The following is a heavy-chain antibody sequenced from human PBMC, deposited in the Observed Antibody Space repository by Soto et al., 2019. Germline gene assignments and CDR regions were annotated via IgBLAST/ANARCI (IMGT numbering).Heavy chain of an antibody. CDR3: AGGNFYGSGSYPPFTC. J-gene: IGHJ4*02. CDR1: GGTFSSYA. D-gene: IGHD3-10*01. Sequence: SVKVSCKASGGTFSSYAISWVRQAPGQGLEWMGGIIPIFDTANSAQRFRGRVTITADESTGTAYMELSSLRSEDTAVYFCAGGNFYGSGSYPPFTCWGQGSLVTVSS. CDR2: IIPIFDTA. V-gene: IGHV1-69*13.